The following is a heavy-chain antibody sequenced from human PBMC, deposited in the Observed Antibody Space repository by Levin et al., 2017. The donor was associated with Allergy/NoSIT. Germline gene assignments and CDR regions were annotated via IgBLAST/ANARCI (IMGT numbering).Heavy chain of an antibody. J-gene: IGHJ4*02. CDR3: ARDGSHLTTVTYFDF. D-gene: IGHD4-17*01. CDR2: IYFSGST. CDR1: SGSISSGDYY. Sequence: SETLSLTCTVSSGSISSGDYYWSWIRQPPGKGLEWIGYIYFSGSTYYNPSLKSRVTISVDTSKNQFSLKLTSVTAADTAVYYCARDGSHLTTVTYFDFWGQGTLVTVSS. V-gene: IGHV4-30-4*01.